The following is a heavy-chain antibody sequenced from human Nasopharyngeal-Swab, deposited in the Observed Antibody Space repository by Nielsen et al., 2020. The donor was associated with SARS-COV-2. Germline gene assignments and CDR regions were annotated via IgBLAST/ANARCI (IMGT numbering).Heavy chain of an antibody. J-gene: IGHJ4*02. CDR2: ISYDGSNK. D-gene: IGHD5-12*01. CDR3: EKDREGQYTGYDWMVGYFDY. CDR1: GFTFSSYG. V-gene: IGHV3-30*18. Sequence: GGSLRLSCAASGFTFSSYGLHWVRQAPGKGLEWVAVISYDGSNKLYAYSVKGRFTIPRDKSKNTLYLQMNSLRAEDTAVYYCEKDREGQYTGYDWMVGYFDYWGQGTLVTVSS.